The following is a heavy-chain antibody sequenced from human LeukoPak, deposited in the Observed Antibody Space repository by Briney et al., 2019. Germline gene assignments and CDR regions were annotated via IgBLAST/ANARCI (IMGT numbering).Heavy chain of an antibody. J-gene: IGHJ4*02. D-gene: IGHD5-12*01. CDR3: ARATSIKVATIAAGY. Sequence: GASVKVSCKASGYTFTSYAMHWVRQAPGQRLEWMGWINAGNGNTKYSQKFQGRVTITRDTSASTAYMELSSLRSEDTAVYYCARATSIKVATIAAGYWGQGTLVTVSS. CDR1: GYTFTSYA. V-gene: IGHV1-3*01. CDR2: INAGNGNT.